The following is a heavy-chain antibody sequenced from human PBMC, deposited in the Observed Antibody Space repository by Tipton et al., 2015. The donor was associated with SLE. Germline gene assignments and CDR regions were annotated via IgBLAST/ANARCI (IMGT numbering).Heavy chain of an antibody. V-gene: IGHV4-59*02. CDR1: GGSVSGDY. D-gene: IGHD6-19*01. CDR2: ISYSGST. Sequence: TLSLTCTVSGGSVSGDYWSWIRQPPGKGLEWIGYISYSGSTNYSPSLKSRVTISLDTSKTQFSLKLRSVTAADTAIYYCARGGYSSGWYGDYFVYCGQGTLVTVSS. J-gene: IGHJ4*02. CDR3: ARGGYSSGWYGDYFVY.